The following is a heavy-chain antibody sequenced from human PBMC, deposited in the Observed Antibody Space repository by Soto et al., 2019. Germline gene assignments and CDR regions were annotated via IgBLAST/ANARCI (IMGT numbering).Heavy chain of an antibody. CDR3: ARDVVRLGDLSVGGFDL. CDR2: IYPGDSDS. J-gene: IGHJ3*01. CDR1: GYSFISYW. V-gene: IGHV5-51*01. Sequence: PGESLKISCKGSGYSFISYWIGWVRQMPGKGLEWMGIIYPGDSDSRYSPSFQGQVSISVDKSISTAYLQWSSLRVEDTAVYYCARDVVRLGDLSVGGFDLWGQGTMVTVSS. D-gene: IGHD3-16*02.